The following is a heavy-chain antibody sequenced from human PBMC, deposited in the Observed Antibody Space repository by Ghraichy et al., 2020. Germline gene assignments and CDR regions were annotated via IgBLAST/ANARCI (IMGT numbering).Heavy chain of an antibody. CDR3: ARGQGQYCSSTSCYFGGFDP. J-gene: IGHJ5*02. CDR1: GYTFTSYY. Sequence: ASVKVSCKASGYTFTSYYMHWVRQAPGQGLEWMGIINPSGGSTSYAQKFQGRVTMTRDTSTSTVYMELSSLRSEDTAVYYCARGQGQYCSSTSCYFGGFDPWGQGTLVTVSS. CDR2: INPSGGST. D-gene: IGHD2-2*01. V-gene: IGHV1-46*03.